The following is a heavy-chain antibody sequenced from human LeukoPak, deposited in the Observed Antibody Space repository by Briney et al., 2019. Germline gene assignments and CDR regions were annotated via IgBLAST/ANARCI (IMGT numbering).Heavy chain of an antibody. CDR1: GDSITSSGSY. D-gene: IGHD1-26*01. CDR2: IYYTGRT. CDR3: ARHLGPCSGRTDY. J-gene: IGHJ4*02. V-gene: IGHV4-39*01. Sequence: PSETLSLTCTVSGDSITSSGSYWGWLRQPPGKGLEWIGTIYYTGRTYYNPSLKSRVTISVDTSKNHFYLKMSYVTAADTAVYYCARHLGPCSGRTDYWGQGTLVTVSS.